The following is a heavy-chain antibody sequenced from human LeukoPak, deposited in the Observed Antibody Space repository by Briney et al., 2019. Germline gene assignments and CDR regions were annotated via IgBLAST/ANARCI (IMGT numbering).Heavy chain of an antibody. CDR3: ASGSGCYRTPYYYMDV. CDR1: GFTVSSNY. V-gene: IGHV3-53*01. CDR2: ISIGGST. J-gene: IGHJ6*03. D-gene: IGHD3-10*01. Sequence: GRPLRLSCAVSGFTVSSNYMSGGRQAPGKGPGWVSVISIGGSTFYAASVKGTFTISRDNSKNTLYLQMNSLSAEDTAVYYCASGSGCYRTPYYYMDVWGTGTTVTVSS.